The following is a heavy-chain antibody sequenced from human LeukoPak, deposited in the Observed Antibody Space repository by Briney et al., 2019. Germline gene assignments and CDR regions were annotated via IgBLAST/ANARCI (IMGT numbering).Heavy chain of an antibody. V-gene: IGHV3-11*05. D-gene: IGHD2-2*01. J-gene: IGHJ4*02. CDR2: ISNSGSST. CDR1: RFTFSDYY. CDR3: ARADRTSWFDY. Sequence: GGSLILSCAASRFTFSDYYMVWIRQAPGKGLEWVSYISNSGSSTKYADSVKGRFTISRDNAKNSLSLQMNSVRPEDTAVYYCARADRTSWFDYWGQGTLVTVSS.